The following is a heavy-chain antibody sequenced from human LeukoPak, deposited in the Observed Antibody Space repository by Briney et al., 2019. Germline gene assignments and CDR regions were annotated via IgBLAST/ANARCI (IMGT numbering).Heavy chain of an antibody. D-gene: IGHD5-18*01. CDR2: INHSGST. V-gene: IGHV4-34*01. Sequence: LETLSLTCAVYGGSFSGYYWSWIRQPPGKGLEWIGEINHSGSTNYNPSLKSRVTISVDTSKNQFSLKLSSVTAADTAVYYCARERGYAHWFDPWGQGTLVTVSS. CDR3: ARERGYAHWFDP. J-gene: IGHJ5*02. CDR1: GGSFSGYY.